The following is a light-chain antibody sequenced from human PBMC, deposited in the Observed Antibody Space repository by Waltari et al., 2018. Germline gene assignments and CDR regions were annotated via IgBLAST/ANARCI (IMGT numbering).Light chain of an antibody. CDR2: AGS. V-gene: IGKV3-20*01. Sequence: EMVMPSSPAPPSSPAGKRTTLSCSASQSVSSTYLAWYQQKPGQAPRLLVYAGSGTAAGGPPRCSGSRACTDVTRTISRMEAEDSAVYYCRQYGRSLPVTFGPGTKVDIK. J-gene: IGKJ3*01. CDR1: QSVSSTY. CDR3: RQYGRSLPVT.